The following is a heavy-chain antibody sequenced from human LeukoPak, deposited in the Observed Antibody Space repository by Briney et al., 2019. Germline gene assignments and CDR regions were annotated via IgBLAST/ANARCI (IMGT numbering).Heavy chain of an antibody. V-gene: IGHV3-30*18. J-gene: IGHJ4*02. CDR3: AKEESGWYARY. Sequence: PGRSLRLSCAASGFTFSSYGMHWVRQAPGKGLEWVAVISYDGSNKYYADSVKGRFTISRDNSKNTLYLQMNSLRAEDTAVYYCAKEESGWYARYWGQGTLVTVSS. CDR1: GFTFSSYG. CDR2: ISYDGSNK. D-gene: IGHD6-19*01.